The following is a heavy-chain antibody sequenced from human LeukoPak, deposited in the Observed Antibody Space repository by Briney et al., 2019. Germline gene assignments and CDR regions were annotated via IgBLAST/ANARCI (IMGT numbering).Heavy chain of an antibody. V-gene: IGHV3-23*01. CDR1: GFTFSSYG. CDR3: ARDRSGSYPNWFDP. J-gene: IGHJ5*02. Sequence: GGSLRLSCAASGFTFSSYGMSWVRQAPGKGLEWVSAITGNGANTFYADSVKDRFTISRDNSKNTMYLQMNSLRAEDTALYYCARDRSGSYPNWFDPWGQGTLVTVSS. CDR2: ITGNGANT. D-gene: IGHD3-10*01.